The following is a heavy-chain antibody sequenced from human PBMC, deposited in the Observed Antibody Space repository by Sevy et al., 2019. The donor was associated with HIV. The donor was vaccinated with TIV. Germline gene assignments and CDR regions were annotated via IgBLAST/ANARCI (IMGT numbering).Heavy chain of an antibody. CDR1: GFTFSNYA. Sequence: GGSLRLSCAASGFTFSNYAMNWVRQAPGKGLEWVSTIFRSGGVTYYADSVKGRCTISRDNFKNTLNLKMHSLRAEDTAVYYCAGGRYDSSGSFDAFDIWGQGTMVTVSS. J-gene: IGHJ3*02. CDR2: IFRSGGVT. CDR3: AGGRYDSSGSFDAFDI. D-gene: IGHD3-22*01. V-gene: IGHV3-23*01.